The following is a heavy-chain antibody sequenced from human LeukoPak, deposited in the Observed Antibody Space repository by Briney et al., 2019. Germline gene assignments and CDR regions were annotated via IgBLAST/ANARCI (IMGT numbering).Heavy chain of an antibody. CDR2: MYYSGST. CDR1: GGSISSSSYY. CDR3: ARDGPEVIYDILTDYSHYMDV. D-gene: IGHD3-9*01. J-gene: IGHJ6*03. Sequence: SETLSLTCTVSGGSISSSSYYWGWIRQPPGKGLEWIGRMYYSGSTYYHPSLKSRVTISVDLSKNQFSLKVTSVTAADTAVYYCARDGPEVIYDILTDYSHYMDVWGKGTTVTVSS. V-gene: IGHV4-39*07.